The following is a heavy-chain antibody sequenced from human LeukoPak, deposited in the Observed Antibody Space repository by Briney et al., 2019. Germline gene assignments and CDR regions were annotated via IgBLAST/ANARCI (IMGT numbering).Heavy chain of an antibody. CDR1: GFSLSTSGVG. V-gene: IGHV2-5*01. CDR2: IYWNDDK. Sequence: SGPTLVKPTQTLTLTCTFSGFSLSTSGVGVGWIRQPPGKALEWLALIYWNDDKRYSPSLKSRLTITKDTSKNQVVLTMTNMDPVDTATYYCAHSTYYYDSSGQGGMDYWGRGTLVTVSS. J-gene: IGHJ4*02. D-gene: IGHD3-22*01. CDR3: AHSTYYYDSSGQGGMDY.